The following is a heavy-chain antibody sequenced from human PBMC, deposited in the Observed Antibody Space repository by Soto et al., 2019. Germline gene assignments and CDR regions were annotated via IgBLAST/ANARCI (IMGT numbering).Heavy chain of an antibody. J-gene: IGHJ4*02. D-gene: IGHD1-26*01. CDR3: AKGSIDYSASVDN. V-gene: IGHV3-23*01. CDR1: GFSFSSYA. CDR2: ISARGGSL. Sequence: EVQLLDSGGGLVQPGGSLRLSCAASGFSFSSYAMVWVRQAPGKGLEWVSVISARGGSLYFADSVKGRFTISRDNSKNVLSLEMNSLRAEDTATYFCAKGSIDYSASVDNWGQGTLVVVSS.